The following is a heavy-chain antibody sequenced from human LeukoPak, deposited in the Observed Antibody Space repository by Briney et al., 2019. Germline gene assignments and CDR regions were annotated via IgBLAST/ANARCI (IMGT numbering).Heavy chain of an antibody. D-gene: IGHD3-22*01. CDR1: GGCFSGYY. CDR3: ARIVVAGEYYYYYYGMDV. CDR2: INHSGST. J-gene: IGHJ6*02. V-gene: IGHV4-34*01. Sequence: SSETLSLTCAVYGGCFSGYYWGWVRQPPGKGLGWVGGINHSGSTNYNPSLKSRVTISVDTSKNQFSLKLSSVTAADTAVYYCARIVVAGEYYYYYYGMDVWGQGTTVTVSS.